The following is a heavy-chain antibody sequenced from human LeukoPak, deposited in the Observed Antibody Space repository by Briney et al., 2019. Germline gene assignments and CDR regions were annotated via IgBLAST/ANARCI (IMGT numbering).Heavy chain of an antibody. D-gene: IGHD7-27*01. CDR1: GYTFTSYG. CDR2: INPNSGGT. CDR3: ARDPGGPGEGY. J-gene: IGHJ4*02. Sequence: GASVKVSCKASGYTFTSYGISWVRQAPGQGLEWMGWINPNSGGTNYAQKFQGRVTMTRDTSISTAYMELSRLRSDDTAVYYCARDPGGPGEGYWGQGTLVTVSS. V-gene: IGHV1-2*02.